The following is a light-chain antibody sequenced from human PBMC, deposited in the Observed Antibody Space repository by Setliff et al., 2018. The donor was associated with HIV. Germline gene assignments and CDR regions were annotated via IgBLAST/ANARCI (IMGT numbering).Light chain of an antibody. Sequence: QSALTQPPSASGSPGQSVTISCTGTSNDVGAYSYVSWYQQHPGQAPKLIIFEVTKRPSGVSTRFSGSRSGNTASLTISGLQAEDEADYYCNSFTSTTIYVFGTGTK. CDR3: NSFTSTTIYV. CDR1: SNDVGAYSY. CDR2: EVT. V-gene: IGLV2-8*01. J-gene: IGLJ1*01.